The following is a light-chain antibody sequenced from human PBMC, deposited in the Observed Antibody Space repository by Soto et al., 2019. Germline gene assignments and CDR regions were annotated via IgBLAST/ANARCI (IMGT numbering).Light chain of an antibody. V-gene: IGKV1-5*01. CDR1: ESISSW. CDR2: AAS. J-gene: IGKJ4*01. CDR3: QQLNSYPRT. Sequence: SHSTHFASVGDTVTLPCRASESISSWLAWYQEKPGKAPKLLIYAASSLESGVPSRFSGSGSGTEFTLTISSLQPEDFATYYCQQLNSYPRTFGGGTKVDIK.